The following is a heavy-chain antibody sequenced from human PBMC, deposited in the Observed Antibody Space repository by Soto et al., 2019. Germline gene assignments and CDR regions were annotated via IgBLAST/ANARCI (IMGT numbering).Heavy chain of an antibody. CDR1: GGSISSYY. V-gene: IGHV4-59*01. J-gene: IGHJ3*02. CDR2: IYYSGST. Sequence: QVQLQESGPGLVKPSETLSLTCTVSGGSISSYYWSWIRQPPGKGLEWIGYIYYSGSTNYNPSLRSQVPLSADPSKNQFSLKLSSVTAADTAVYYCARVWGGAFDIWGQGTMVTVSS. CDR3: ARVWGGAFDI. D-gene: IGHD3-16*01.